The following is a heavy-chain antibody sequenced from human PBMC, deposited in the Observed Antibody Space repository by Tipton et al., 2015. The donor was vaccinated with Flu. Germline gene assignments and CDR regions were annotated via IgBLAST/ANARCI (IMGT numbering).Heavy chain of an antibody. Sequence: LRLSCSVSGDSIGSDYYWGWIRQPPGKGLEWLGNIHRSGNTYYNSSLKSRVIISLDKSKNQFSLRLVSMTATDTAVYYCAKVIPELVAGLDYWGQGTLVTVSS. D-gene: IGHD6-19*01. CDR3: AKVIPELVAGLDY. J-gene: IGHJ4*02. CDR2: IHRSGNT. V-gene: IGHV4-38-2*02. CDR1: GDSIGSDYY.